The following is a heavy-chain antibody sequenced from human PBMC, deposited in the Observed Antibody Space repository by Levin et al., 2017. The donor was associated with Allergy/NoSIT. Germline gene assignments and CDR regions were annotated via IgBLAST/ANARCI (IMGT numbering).Heavy chain of an antibody. CDR2: ISWNSGSI. D-gene: IGHD2-8*01. CDR3: AKDGFSNGAFDI. V-gene: IGHV3-9*01. Sequence: SLKISCAASGFTFDDYAMHWVRQAPGKGLEWVSGISWNSGSIGYADSVKGRFTISRDNAKNSLYLQMNSLRAEDTALYYCAKDGFSNGAFDIWGQGTMVTVSS. J-gene: IGHJ3*02. CDR1: GFTFDDYA.